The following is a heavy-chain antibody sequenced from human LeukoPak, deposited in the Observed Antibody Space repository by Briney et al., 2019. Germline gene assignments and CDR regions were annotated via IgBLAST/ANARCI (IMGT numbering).Heavy chain of an antibody. CDR2: SNPNSGDT. CDR3: ARDTNYYFDY. V-gene: IGHV1-2*02. J-gene: IGHJ4*02. CDR1: GYTFTSYD. Sequence: GASVKVSCKAFGYTFTSYDINWVRQATGQGLGWMGWSNPNSGDTNYAQKFQGRVTMTRGTSINTAYMELSRLRSDDTAVYYCARDTNYYFDYWGRGTLVTVSS.